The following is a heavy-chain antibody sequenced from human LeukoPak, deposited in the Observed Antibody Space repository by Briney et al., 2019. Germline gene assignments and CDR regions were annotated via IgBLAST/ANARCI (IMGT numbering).Heavy chain of an antibody. D-gene: IGHD5-24*01. V-gene: IGHV1-69*06. CDR1: GGTFSSYA. CDR3: ARDRDAITRTLDY. J-gene: IGHJ4*02. Sequence: ASVKVSCKASGGTFSSYAISWVRQAPGQGLEWMGGIIPIFGTANYAQKFQGRVTITADKSTSTAYMEPSSLRSEDTAVYYCARDRDAITRTLDYWGQGTLVTVSS. CDR2: IIPIFGTA.